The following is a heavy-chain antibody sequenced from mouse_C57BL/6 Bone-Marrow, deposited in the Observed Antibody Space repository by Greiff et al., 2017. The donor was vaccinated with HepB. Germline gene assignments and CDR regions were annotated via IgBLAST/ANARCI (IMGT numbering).Heavy chain of an antibody. CDR2: IYPGGGYT. CDR1: GYTFTNYW. CDR3: AREGFRRGYYAMDY. V-gene: IGHV1-63*01. J-gene: IGHJ4*01. Sequence: VQLQQSGAELVRPGTSVKMSCKASGYTFTNYWIGWAKQRPGHGLEWIGDIYPGGGYTNYNEKFKGKATLTADKSSSTAYMQFSSLTSEDSAIYYCAREGFRRGYYAMDYWGQGTSVTVSS.